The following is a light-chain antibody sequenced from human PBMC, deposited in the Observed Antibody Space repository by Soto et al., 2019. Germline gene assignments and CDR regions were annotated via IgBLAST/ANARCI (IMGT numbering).Light chain of an antibody. CDR2: EVS. CDR1: SSDVGGYNY. V-gene: IGLV2-8*01. Sequence: QSVLTQPPSASGSPGQSVTISCAGTSSDVGGYNYVSWYQQYPGKVPKLMIYEVSERPSGVPDRFSGSKSGNTASLTVSGLQAEDEADYYCGTWDTSLSAGVFGGGTKVTVL. J-gene: IGLJ3*02. CDR3: GTWDTSLSAGV.